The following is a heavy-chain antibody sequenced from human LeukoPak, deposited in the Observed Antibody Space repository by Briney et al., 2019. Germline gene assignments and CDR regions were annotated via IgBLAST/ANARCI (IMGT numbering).Heavy chain of an antibody. CDR1: GFTFSSYS. CDR2: ISSNSSYI. CDR3: ARAISGSPLY. V-gene: IGHV3-21*01. J-gene: IGHJ4*02. D-gene: IGHD1-26*01. Sequence: PGGSLRLSCAASGFTFSSYSMNWVRQAPGKGLEWVSYISSNSSYIYYADSVKGRFTISRDNAKNSLHLQMNSLRAEDTAVYSCARAISGSPLYWGQGTLVTVSS.